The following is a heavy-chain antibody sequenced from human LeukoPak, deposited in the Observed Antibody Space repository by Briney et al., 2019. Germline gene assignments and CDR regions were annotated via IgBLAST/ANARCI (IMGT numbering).Heavy chain of an antibody. V-gene: IGHV4-59*01. D-gene: IGHD3-10*01. CDR3: ARGGSGTTVTRGWFDP. Sequence: PSETLSLTCTASGCTISSYYWSWIRQPPGKGLEWIGYIYYSGSTNYNPSLKSRVTISVDTSKNQFSLKLSSVTAADTAVYYCARGGSGTTVTRGWFDPWGQGALVTVSS. CDR1: GCTISSYY. CDR2: IYYSGST. J-gene: IGHJ5*02.